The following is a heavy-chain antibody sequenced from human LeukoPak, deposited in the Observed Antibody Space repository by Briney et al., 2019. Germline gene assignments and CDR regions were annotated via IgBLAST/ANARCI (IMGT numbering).Heavy chain of an antibody. CDR1: GGSISSGGYY. CDR3: ARDRSSSWYTGGFDY. Sequence: PSETLSLTCTVSGGSISSGGYYWSWIRQPPGKGLEWIGYIYHNGSTYYNPSLKSRVTISVDRSKNQFSLKLSSVTAADTAVYYCARDRSSSWYTGGFDYWGQGTLVTVSS. D-gene: IGHD6-13*01. J-gene: IGHJ4*02. CDR2: IYHNGST. V-gene: IGHV4-30-2*01.